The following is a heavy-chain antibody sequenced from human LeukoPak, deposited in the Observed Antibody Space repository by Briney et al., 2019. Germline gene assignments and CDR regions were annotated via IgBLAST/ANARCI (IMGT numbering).Heavy chain of an antibody. J-gene: IGHJ4*02. CDR1: GLTFSSAA. CDR2: ISNNGGYT. D-gene: IGHD2-15*01. Sequence: PGGSLRLSCAASGLTFSSAAMSWVRQAPGKGLEWVSPISNNGGYTYYADSVQGRFTISRDNSKSTLCLQMNSLRAEDTAVYYCAKQLGYCSDGSCYFPYWGQGTLVTVSS. V-gene: IGHV3-23*01. CDR3: AKQLGYCSDGSCYFPY.